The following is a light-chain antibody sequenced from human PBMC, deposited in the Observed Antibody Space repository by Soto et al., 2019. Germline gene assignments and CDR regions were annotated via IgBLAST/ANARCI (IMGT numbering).Light chain of an antibody. CDR1: SSDIGGYNY. CDR3: SSYISTSTLV. V-gene: IGLV2-14*01. Sequence: SALTQPASVSGSPGQSLTISCTGTSSDIGGYNYVSWYQQHPGKAPKLMLYDVVTRPSGVSSRFSGSKSGNTASLTISGLQAEDEADYYCSSYISTSTLVFGTGTKVTVL. J-gene: IGLJ1*01. CDR2: DVV.